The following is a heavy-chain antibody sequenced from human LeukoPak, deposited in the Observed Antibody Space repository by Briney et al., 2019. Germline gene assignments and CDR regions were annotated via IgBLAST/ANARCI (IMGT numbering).Heavy chain of an antibody. CDR3: ARVTSSSWYEVDY. Sequence: SETLSLTCTVSGGSISSGSYYWSWIRQPAGKGLEWIGRIYTSGSTNYNPSLKSRVTISYTSKNQFSLKLNSVTAADTAVYYCARVTSSSWYEVDYWGQGTLVTVSS. D-gene: IGHD6-13*01. V-gene: IGHV4-61*02. CDR2: IYTSGST. J-gene: IGHJ4*02. CDR1: GGSISSGSYY.